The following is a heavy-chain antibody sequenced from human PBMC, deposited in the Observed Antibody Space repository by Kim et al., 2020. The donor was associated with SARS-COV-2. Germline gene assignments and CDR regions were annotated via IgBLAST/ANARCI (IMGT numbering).Heavy chain of an antibody. Sequence: SETLSLTCAVYGGSFSGYYWSWIRQPPGKGLEWIGEINHSGSTNYNPSLKSRVTISVDTSKNQFSLKLSSVTAADTAVYYCARDPQWLDHNYFDYWGQGTLVTVSS. V-gene: IGHV4-34*01. J-gene: IGHJ4*02. CDR1: GGSFSGYY. CDR3: ARDPQWLDHNYFDY. D-gene: IGHD6-19*01. CDR2: INHSGST.